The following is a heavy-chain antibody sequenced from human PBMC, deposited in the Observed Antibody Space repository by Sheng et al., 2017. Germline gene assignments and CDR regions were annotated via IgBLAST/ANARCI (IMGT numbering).Heavy chain of an antibody. CDR2: ISSSGRTI. V-gene: IGHV3-48*03. J-gene: IGHJ4*02. Sequence: ESGGGLIQPGGSLRLSCVTSGFTFSTYEMDWVRQAPGKGLEWISYISSSGRTIYYADSVKGRFTISRDNAKNALFLQMNSLRAEDTAVYYCARHYTTYPFWGQGTLVTVSS. D-gene: IGHD2-2*02. CDR1: GFTFSTYE. CDR3: ARHYTTYPF.